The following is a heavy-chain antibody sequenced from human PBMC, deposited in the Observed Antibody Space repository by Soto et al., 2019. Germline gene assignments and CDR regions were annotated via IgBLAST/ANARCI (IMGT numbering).Heavy chain of an antibody. CDR2: ISSSSSYI. CDR3: AREGLLGSDSGYYYYMDV. V-gene: IGHV3-21*01. J-gene: IGHJ6*03. Sequence: GGSLRLFCAASGFTFSSYSMNWVRQAPGKGLEWVSSISSSSSYIYYADSVKGRFSISRDNAKNSLYLQINSLRAEETAVYYCAREGLLGSDSGYYYYMDVWGKGTTVTVSS. CDR1: GFTFSSYS. D-gene: IGHD1-26*01.